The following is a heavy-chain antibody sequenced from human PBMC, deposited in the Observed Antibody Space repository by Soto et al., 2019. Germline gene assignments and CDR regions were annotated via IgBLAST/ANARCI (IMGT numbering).Heavy chain of an antibody. J-gene: IGHJ4*02. CDR3: GRDRGITMVGGVIITGGGFGY. V-gene: IGHV3-7*01. CDR2: IKQDGSEK. D-gene: IGHD3-10*01. Sequence: EVQLVESGGGLVQPGGSLRLSCAASGFTFSSYWMSWVRQAPGKGLEWVANIKQDGSEKYYVDSVKGRFTISRDNAKNSLYLKMNSLRAEDTVVYYCGRDRGITMVGGVIITGGGFGYWGQGTLVTVSS. CDR1: GFTFSSYW.